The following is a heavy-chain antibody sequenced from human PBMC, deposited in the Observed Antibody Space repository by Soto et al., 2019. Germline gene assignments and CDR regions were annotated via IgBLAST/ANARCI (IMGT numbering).Heavy chain of an antibody. D-gene: IGHD4-17*01. CDR2: IYYSGST. J-gene: IGHJ4*02. CDR3: ARVPHDYGDYVVYFDY. V-gene: IGHV4-59*01. CDR1: GGSISSYY. Sequence: SETLSLTCTVSGGSISSYYWSWIRQPPGKGLEWIGYIYYSGSTNYNPSLKSRVTISVDTPKNQFSLKLSSVTAADTAVYYCARVPHDYGDYVVYFDYWGQGTLVTVSS.